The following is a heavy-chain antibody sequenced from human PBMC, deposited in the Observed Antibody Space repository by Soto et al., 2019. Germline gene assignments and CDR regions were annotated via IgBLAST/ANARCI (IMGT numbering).Heavy chain of an antibody. CDR1: GFTFTNFA. Sequence: EVQLLESGGGFAQPGGSLRLSCAASGFTFTNFAMKWVRQAPGKGLEWVSTVGVNAGSTYYADSVKGRFTISRDNSENALYLLMNSLRVDDTAVYYCAKGWTEVDHWGQGTMVTFSS. V-gene: IGHV3-23*01. D-gene: IGHD2-15*01. CDR2: VGVNAGST. CDR3: AKGWTEVDH. J-gene: IGHJ4*01.